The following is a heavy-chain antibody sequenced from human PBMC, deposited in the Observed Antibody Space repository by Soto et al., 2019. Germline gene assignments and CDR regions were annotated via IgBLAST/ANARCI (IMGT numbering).Heavy chain of an antibody. CDR3: AREDFRAVTPDY. Sequence: QVQLQESGPGLVKPSQTLSLTCTVSGGSVSSGDYYWSWIRQPPGKGLEWIGYIYYSGSTYYNPSLKSRVTISVHTSKHQFSLKLSSVTAADTAVYYCAREDFRAVTPDYWGQGTLVTVSS. V-gene: IGHV4-30-4*01. J-gene: IGHJ4*02. CDR1: GGSVSSGDYY. D-gene: IGHD4-17*01. CDR2: IYYSGST.